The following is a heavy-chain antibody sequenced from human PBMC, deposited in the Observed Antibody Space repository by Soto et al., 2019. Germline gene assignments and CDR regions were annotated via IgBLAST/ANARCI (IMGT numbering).Heavy chain of an antibody. J-gene: IGHJ4*02. D-gene: IGHD1-1*01. Sequence: QVQLVQSGAEVKKPGASVKVSCKASGYTFTSYGISWVRQAPGQGLERMGWISAYNGNTNYAQKLQGRVTMTTDTSTSTAYMELRSLRSDDTAVYYCARLVQLERRRGTYYFDYWGQGTLVTVSS. CDR2: ISAYNGNT. CDR3: ARLVQLERRRGTYYFDY. V-gene: IGHV1-18*01. CDR1: GYTFTSYG.